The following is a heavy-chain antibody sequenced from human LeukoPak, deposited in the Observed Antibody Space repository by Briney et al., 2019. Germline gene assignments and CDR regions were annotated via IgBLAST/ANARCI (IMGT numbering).Heavy chain of an antibody. CDR3: AKGVSDSSGDYYYYMDV. Sequence: GGSLRLSCAASGFTFSSYAMSWVRQAPGKGLEWVSAISGSGGSTYYADSVKGRFTISRDNSKNTLYLQMNSLRAEDTAVYYCAKGVSDSSGDYYYYMDVWGKGTTVTVSS. J-gene: IGHJ6*03. CDR2: ISGSGGST. V-gene: IGHV3-23*01. D-gene: IGHD3-22*01. CDR1: GFTFSSYA.